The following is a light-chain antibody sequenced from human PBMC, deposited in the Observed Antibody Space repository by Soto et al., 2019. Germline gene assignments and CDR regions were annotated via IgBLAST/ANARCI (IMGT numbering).Light chain of an antibody. CDR1: SGDVGYNTY. J-gene: IGLJ2*01. CDR2: DVS. V-gene: IGLV2-14*01. CDR3: SSFLSSGSLVL. Sequence: QSVLTQPASVSGSPGQSITISCTGSSGDVGYNTYVSWYQQHLGKAPKLIIYDVSDRPSGVSNRFPGSKSGNTASLTISGLQAEDEADYYCSSFLSSGSLVLFGGGTKLTVL.